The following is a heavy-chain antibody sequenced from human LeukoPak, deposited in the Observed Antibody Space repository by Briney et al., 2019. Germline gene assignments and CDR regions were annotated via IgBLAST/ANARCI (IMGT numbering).Heavy chain of an antibody. CDR2: ISSSGSTM. V-gene: IGHV3-48*03. J-gene: IGHJ4*02. Sequence: GGSLRLSCAVSGFTFSSYEMNWVRQAPGKGLEWVSYISSSGSTMYYADSVKGRFTISRGNAKNSLYLQMNSLRAEDTAVYYCARVGQGFDYWGQGTLVTVSS. CDR1: GFTFSSYE. CDR3: ARVGQGFDY. D-gene: IGHD1-26*01.